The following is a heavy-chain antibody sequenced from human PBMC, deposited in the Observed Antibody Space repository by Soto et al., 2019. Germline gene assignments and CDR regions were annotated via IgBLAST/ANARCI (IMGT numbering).Heavy chain of an antibody. D-gene: IGHD2-21*01. CDR3: ARDPGVGDIAYCGGDCYYFDY. Sequence: EVQLVESGGGLVQPGGSLRLSCAASGFTFSSYAMHWVRQAPGKGLEYVSAISSNGGSTYYANSVKGRFTSSIENSKNTLYLQMGSLRAEDMAVYYCARDPGVGDIAYCGGDCYYFDYWGQGTLVTVSS. CDR2: ISSNGGST. J-gene: IGHJ4*02. CDR1: GFTFSSYA. V-gene: IGHV3-64*01.